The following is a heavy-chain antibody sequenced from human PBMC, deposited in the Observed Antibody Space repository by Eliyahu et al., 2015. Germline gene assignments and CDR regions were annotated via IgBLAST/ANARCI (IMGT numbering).Heavy chain of an antibody. D-gene: IGHD2-15*01. V-gene: IGHV4-59*01. Sequence: TLSLTCTVSGGSISSYYWSWIRQPPGKGLEWIGYIYYSGSTNYNPSLKSRVTISVDTSKNQFSLKLSSVTAADTAVYYCARMVVAAIGSFDYWGQGTLVTVSS. J-gene: IGHJ4*02. CDR2: IYYSGST. CDR3: ARMVVAAIGSFDY. CDR1: GGSISSYY.